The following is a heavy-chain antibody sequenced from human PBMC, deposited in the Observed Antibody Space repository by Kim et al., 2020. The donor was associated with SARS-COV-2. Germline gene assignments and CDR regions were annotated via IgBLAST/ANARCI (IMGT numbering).Heavy chain of an antibody. CDR3: TTGGIGDY. D-gene: IGHD1-26*01. J-gene: IGHJ4*02. Sequence: GGTTDYAAPVKGRFTISRDDSKNTLYLQMNSLKTEDTAVYYCTTGGIGDYWGQGTLVTVSS. V-gene: IGHV3-15*01. CDR2: GGTT.